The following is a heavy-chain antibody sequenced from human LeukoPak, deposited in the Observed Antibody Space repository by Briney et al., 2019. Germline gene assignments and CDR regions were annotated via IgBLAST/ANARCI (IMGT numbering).Heavy chain of an antibody. CDR3: AKDKSYSSGWYGWDYFDY. D-gene: IGHD6-19*01. Sequence: GGSLRLSCAASGFTFNSYAMSWVRQAPGKGLEWVSAIRGSGDSTFYADSVKGRFTISRDNSKNTLYLQMNSLRGEDTAVYYCAKDKSYSSGWYGWDYFDYWGQGTLVTVSS. CDR1: GFTFNSYA. J-gene: IGHJ4*02. CDR2: IRGSGDST. V-gene: IGHV3-23*01.